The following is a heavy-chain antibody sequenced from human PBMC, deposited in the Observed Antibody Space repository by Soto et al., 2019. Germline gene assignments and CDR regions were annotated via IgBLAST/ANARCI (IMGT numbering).Heavy chain of an antibody. V-gene: IGHV3-30*03. CDR3: VSSAIMTAVLKEYYGMDL. D-gene: IGHD2-2*01. CDR1: EFTFSSNC. J-gene: IGHJ6*02. Sequence: GGSLRLSGAASEFTFSSNCMQWVRQAAGKGLEWVAGISGDGIKRYYADSLKGRFTISRDNSKNMLHLQMNNLRPEDTAVYYCVSSAIMTAVLKEYYGMDLCGQGTTVTVSS. CDR2: ISGDGIKR.